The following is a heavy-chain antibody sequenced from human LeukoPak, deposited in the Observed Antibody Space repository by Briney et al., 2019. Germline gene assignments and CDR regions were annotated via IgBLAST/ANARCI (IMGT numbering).Heavy chain of an antibody. CDR3: ARSTPKNQI. CDR2: INHSGST. CDR1: GGSFRGSY. J-gene: IGHJ3*02. Sequence: SEPLSLTCAFYGGSFRGSYWSWIRKPPGKGLEWIGEINHSGSTNYNPSLKSRVTISVDTSKNQFSLKLSSVTAADTAVYYCARSTPKNQIWGQGTMVTVSS. V-gene: IGHV4-34*01.